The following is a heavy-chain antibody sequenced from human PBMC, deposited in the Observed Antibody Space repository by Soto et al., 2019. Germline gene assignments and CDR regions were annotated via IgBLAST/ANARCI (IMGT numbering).Heavy chain of an antibody. CDR3: ALLNDGDYTF. CDR2: IFWDDDK. D-gene: IGHD4-17*01. Sequence: QITFKESGPTLVKPKQTLALTCTFSGFSVTSHGVGVGWIRQPPGKALEWLAVIFWDDDKRYSPSLESRLSIARDTSKDQVFLTMTNMESVDTATYYCALLNDGDYTFWGQGPRVTVSS. J-gene: IGHJ4*02. CDR1: GFSVTSHGVG. V-gene: IGHV2-5*02.